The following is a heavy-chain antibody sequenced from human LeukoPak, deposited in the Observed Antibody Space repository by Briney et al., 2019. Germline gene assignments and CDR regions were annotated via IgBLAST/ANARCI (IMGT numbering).Heavy chain of an antibody. CDR1: GFTFSSYS. Sequence: GGSLRLTCAASGFTFSSYSMNWVRQAPGKGLEWVSSISSSSSYIYYADSVKGRFTISRDNAKNSLYLQMNSLRAEDTAVYYCAVLHDYGDHQSAFDIWGQGTMVTVSS. CDR2: ISSSSSYI. D-gene: IGHD4-17*01. V-gene: IGHV3-21*01. J-gene: IGHJ3*02. CDR3: AVLHDYGDHQSAFDI.